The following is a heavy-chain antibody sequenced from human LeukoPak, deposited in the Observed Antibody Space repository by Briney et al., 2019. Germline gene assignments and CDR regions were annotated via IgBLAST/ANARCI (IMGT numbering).Heavy chain of an antibody. CDR3: ARVGATGYYGMDV. J-gene: IGHJ6*02. CDR2: INPNSGGT. D-gene: IGHD1-26*01. Sequence: ASVKVSCKASGYTFTGYYMHWVRQAPGQGLEWMGWINPNSGGTNYAQKFQGRVTMTRDASISTAYMELSRLRSDDTAVYYCARVGATGYYGMDVWGQGTTVTVSS. CDR1: GYTFTGYY. V-gene: IGHV1-2*02.